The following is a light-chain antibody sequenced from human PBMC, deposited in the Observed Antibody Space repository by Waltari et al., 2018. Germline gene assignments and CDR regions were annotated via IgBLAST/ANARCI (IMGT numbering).Light chain of an antibody. CDR1: SSNLGNNY. CDR3: GTWDSSLTSVL. J-gene: IGLJ2*01. V-gene: IGLV1-51*01. Sequence: QSVLTQPPSVSAAPGQRITISCSGSSSNLGNNYVSWYQQLPGTAPKLLIYDNDKRPSGIPDRFSGSKSGTSATLGITGLRTGDEADYYCGTWDSSLTSVLFGGGTKLTVL. CDR2: DND.